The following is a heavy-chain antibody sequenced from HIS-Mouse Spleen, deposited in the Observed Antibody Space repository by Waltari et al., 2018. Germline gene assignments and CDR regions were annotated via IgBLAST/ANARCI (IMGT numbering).Heavy chain of an antibody. J-gene: IGHJ3*02. Sequence: QLQLQESGPGLVKPSETLSLTCTVSGGSISSSSYSWGWIRPPPGKGLEWIGGIYYSGSTYYNPSLKSRVTISVDTSKNQFSLKLSSVTAADTAVYYCARDGYSGYGHDAFDIWGQGTMVTVSS. CDR1: GGSISSSSYS. CDR3: ARDGYSGYGHDAFDI. V-gene: IGHV4-39*07. CDR2: IYYSGST. D-gene: IGHD5-12*01.